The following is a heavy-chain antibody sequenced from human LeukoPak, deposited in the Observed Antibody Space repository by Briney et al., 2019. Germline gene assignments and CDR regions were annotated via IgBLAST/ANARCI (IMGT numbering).Heavy chain of an antibody. CDR3: ARELIRGFLLTSRAPNPSDY. Sequence: GGSLRLSCAASGFTFDDYGMSWVRQAPGKGLEGVSSINWNGGSTGYADSVKGRFTISRDNAKNSLYLQMNSLRAEDTAVYYCARELIRGFLLTSRAPNPSDYWGQGTLVTVSS. J-gene: IGHJ4*02. V-gene: IGHV3-20*04. CDR2: INWNGGST. CDR1: GFTFDDYG. D-gene: IGHD3-10*01.